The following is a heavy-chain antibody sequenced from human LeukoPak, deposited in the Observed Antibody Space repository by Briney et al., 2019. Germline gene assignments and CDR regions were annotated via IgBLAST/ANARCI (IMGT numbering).Heavy chain of an antibody. CDR1: GFTFSSYW. Sequence: PGGSLRLSCAASGFTFSSYWMSWVRQAPGKGLEWVANIKQDGSEKYYVDSVKGRFTISRDNAKNSLYLQMNSLRAEDTAVYYCARTGGDGYNFYYFDYWGQGTLVTASS. D-gene: IGHD5-24*01. J-gene: IGHJ4*02. CDR2: IKQDGSEK. CDR3: ARTGGDGYNFYYFDY. V-gene: IGHV3-7*01.